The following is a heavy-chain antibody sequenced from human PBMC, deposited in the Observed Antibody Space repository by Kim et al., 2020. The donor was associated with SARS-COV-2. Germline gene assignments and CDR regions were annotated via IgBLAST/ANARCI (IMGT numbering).Heavy chain of an antibody. J-gene: IGHJ6*02. Sequence: KGRFTISRDNSKNTLYLQVNSLRAEDTALYYCARSNILTGYYSRNRYGLDVWGQGTTVTVSS. CDR3: ARSNILTGYYSRNRYGLDV. V-gene: IGHV3-30*07. D-gene: IGHD3-9*01.